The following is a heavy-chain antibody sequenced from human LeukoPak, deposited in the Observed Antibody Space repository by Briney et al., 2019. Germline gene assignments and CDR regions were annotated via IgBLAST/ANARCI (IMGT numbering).Heavy chain of an antibody. V-gene: IGHV4-4*02. CDR2: IHHSGGI. CDR3: ARFVRYFDWLFSYFDY. Sequence: KTSETLSLTCAVSGDPISSDIWWNWVRQPPGKGLEWIGEIHHSGGINYNPSLKSRVTISVDTSKNQFSLKLSSVTAADTAVYYCARFVRYFDWLFSYFDYWGQGTLVTVSS. D-gene: IGHD3-9*01. CDR1: GDPISSDIW. J-gene: IGHJ4*02.